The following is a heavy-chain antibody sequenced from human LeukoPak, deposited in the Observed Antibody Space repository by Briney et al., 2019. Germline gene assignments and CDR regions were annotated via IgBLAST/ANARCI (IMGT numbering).Heavy chain of an antibody. Sequence: GGSLRLSCAASGFTFSSYAMHWVRQAPGKGLEWVAVISYDGSNKYYADSVKGRSTISRDNSKNTLYLQMNSLRAEDTAVYYCARSRQQLVLNYFDYWGQGTLVTVSS. CDR2: ISYDGSNK. J-gene: IGHJ4*02. D-gene: IGHD6-13*01. CDR3: ARSRQQLVLNYFDY. V-gene: IGHV3-30*04. CDR1: GFTFSSYA.